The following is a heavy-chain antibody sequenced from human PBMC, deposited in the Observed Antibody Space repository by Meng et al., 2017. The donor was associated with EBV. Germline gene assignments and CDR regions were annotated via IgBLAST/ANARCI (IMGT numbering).Heavy chain of an antibody. CDR3: ASESGRGFTPDY. V-gene: IGHV1-69*01. Sequence: QGQLLQAGAEVKKPGSSVKVSCRTSVGTFRSDAVSWVRQAPGQGLEWMGGLIPMVGAPHYAQKFQGRVTIIADESTSTHSMELNSLRSEDTAMYYCASESGRGFTPDYWGQGTLVTVSS. CDR2: LIPMVGAP. CDR1: VGTFRSDA. J-gene: IGHJ4*02. D-gene: IGHD3-10*01.